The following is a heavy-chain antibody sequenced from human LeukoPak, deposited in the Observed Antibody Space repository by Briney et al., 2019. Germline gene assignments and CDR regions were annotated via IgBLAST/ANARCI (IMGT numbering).Heavy chain of an antibody. D-gene: IGHD6-13*01. Sequence: GGSLRLSCAASGFTFSSYAMTWVRQAPGKGPEWVSAISGSGDSTSYADSVKGRFATSRDNSKNSLFLQMNSLRAEDTALYYCARRSSSSWHDYWGQGTLVTVSS. CDR2: ISGSGDST. J-gene: IGHJ4*02. V-gene: IGHV3-23*01. CDR1: GFTFSSYA. CDR3: ARRSSSSWHDY.